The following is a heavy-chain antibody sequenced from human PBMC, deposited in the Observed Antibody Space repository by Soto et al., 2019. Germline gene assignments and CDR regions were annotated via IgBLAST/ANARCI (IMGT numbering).Heavy chain of an antibody. CDR1: GYTFTGNY. CDR3: ARDPRPPSGWLGFWEYGMDV. V-gene: IGHV1-2*02. Sequence: ASVKVSCKASGYTFTGNYIHWVRQAPGQGLEWMGWVNPDNCGTTSAEKFQGRVTMTRDSSVTTAYMELYRLSSDDTAVYYCARDPRPPSGWLGFWEYGMDVWGQGATVTVSS. CDR2: VNPDNCGT. J-gene: IGHJ6*02. D-gene: IGHD3-3*01.